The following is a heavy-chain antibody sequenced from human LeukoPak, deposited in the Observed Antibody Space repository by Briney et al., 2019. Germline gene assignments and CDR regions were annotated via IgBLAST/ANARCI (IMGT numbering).Heavy chain of an antibody. J-gene: IGHJ5*02. CDR1: GYTFTSYG. D-gene: IGHD3-9*01. Sequence: GASGKVSCKAAGYTFTSYGFSWLGQAPGQGLEWRGWISPYNGNTKYAEKLQGRVTMTTDTATSPAYMDLRSLRSDYTALYYSALDRAMLRGYNYDFLTGYYIGWHHCGQGTLVTVSS. CDR3: ALDRAMLRGYNYDFLTGYYIGWHH. V-gene: IGHV1-18*01. CDR2: ISPYNGNT.